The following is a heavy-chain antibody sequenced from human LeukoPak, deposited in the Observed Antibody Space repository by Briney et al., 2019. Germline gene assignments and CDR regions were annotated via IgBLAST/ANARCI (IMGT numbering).Heavy chain of an antibody. J-gene: IGHJ6*02. CDR1: GFTFSSYG. D-gene: IGHD2-2*01. Sequence: GGSLRLSCAASGFTFSSYGMHWVRQAPGKGLEWVAFIRYDGSNKYYADSVKGRFTISRDNSKNTLYLQTNSLRAEDTAVYYCARDNIVVVPAAMLPYYYYYYGMDVWGQGTTVTVSS. CDR3: ARDNIVVVPAAMLPYYYYYYGMDV. CDR2: IRYDGSNK. V-gene: IGHV3-30*02.